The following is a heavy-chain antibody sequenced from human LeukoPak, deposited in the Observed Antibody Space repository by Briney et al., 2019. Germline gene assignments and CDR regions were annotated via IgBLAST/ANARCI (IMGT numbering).Heavy chain of an antibody. V-gene: IGHV1-69*02. Sequence: SVKVSCKASGGTFSSYTISWVRQAPGQGLEWMGRIIPILGIANYAQKFQGRVTITADKSTSTAYMELSSLRSEDTAVYYCARKVLGEWLLGVAFDIWGQGTMVTVSS. CDR2: IIPILGIA. CDR1: GGTFSSYT. D-gene: IGHD3-3*01. J-gene: IGHJ3*02. CDR3: ARKVLGEWLLGVAFDI.